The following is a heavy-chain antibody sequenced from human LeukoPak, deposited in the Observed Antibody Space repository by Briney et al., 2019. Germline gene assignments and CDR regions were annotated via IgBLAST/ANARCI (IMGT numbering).Heavy chain of an antibody. CDR3: AREGWGYDY. V-gene: IGHV3-74*01. J-gene: IGHJ4*02. D-gene: IGHD2-21*01. CDR2: INSDGSST. CDR1: GPTFSSYW. Sequence: GGSLRLSCVASGPTFSSYWMHWVRQAPGKGLVWVSRINSDGSSTSYADSVRGRFSISRDNAKNTLYLQMSSLRAEDTAVYYCAREGWGYDYWGQGTLVTVSS.